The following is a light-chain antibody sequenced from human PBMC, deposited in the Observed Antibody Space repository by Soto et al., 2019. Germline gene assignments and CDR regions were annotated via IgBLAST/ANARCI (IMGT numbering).Light chain of an antibody. Sequence: EIVLTQSPGTLSLSPGGRATLSCRASQSASSSYLAWYQQRPGQAPRPLIYGASSRATGIPDRFSGSGSGTDFTLTISRLEPEDFAVYYCQQYGRSSITFGQGTRLEIK. CDR3: QQYGRSSIT. CDR2: GAS. CDR1: QSASSSY. V-gene: IGKV3-20*01. J-gene: IGKJ5*01.